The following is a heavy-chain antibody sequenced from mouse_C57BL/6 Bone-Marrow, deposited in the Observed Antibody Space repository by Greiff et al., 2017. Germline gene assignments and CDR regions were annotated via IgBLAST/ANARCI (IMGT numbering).Heavy chain of an antibody. CDR3: ARRYYGSRGVDY. Sequence: VQLQQPGAELVRPGSSVKLSCKASGYTFTSYWMHWVKQRPIQGLEWIGNIDPSDSETHYNQKFKDKATLTVDKSSSPAYMQLSSLTSEDSAIYYCARRYYGSRGVDYWGQGTTLTVSS. V-gene: IGHV1-52*01. CDR2: IDPSDSET. CDR1: GYTFTSYW. D-gene: IGHD1-1*01. J-gene: IGHJ2*01.